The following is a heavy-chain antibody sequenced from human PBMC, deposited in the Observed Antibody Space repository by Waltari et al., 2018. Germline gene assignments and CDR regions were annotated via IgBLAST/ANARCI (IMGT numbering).Heavy chain of an antibody. Sequence: QVQLQESGPGLVKPSGTLSLTCTVSGASLSNNFFWSWVRQSPGKGLEWIGQVHQSGRSNYNPSLESRVTVSMDTSKNQFSLKMTSVTAADTAIYYCASDRGRGLYLDSWGQGTLVTVSP. V-gene: IGHV4-4*02. CDR2: VHQSGRS. D-gene: IGHD2-15*01. CDR1: GASLSNNFF. J-gene: IGHJ4*02. CDR3: ASDRGRGLYLDS.